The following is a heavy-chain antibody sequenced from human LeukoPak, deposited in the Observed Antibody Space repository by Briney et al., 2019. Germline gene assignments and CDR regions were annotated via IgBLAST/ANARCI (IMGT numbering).Heavy chain of an antibody. J-gene: IGHJ4*02. CDR1: GFTFSSYW. D-gene: IGHD5-24*01. CDR2: IKQDGSEK. CDR3: ASSMGYKPFDY. Sequence: GGSLRLSSAASGFTFSSYWMSWVRQAPGKGLEWVANIKQDGSEKYYVDSVKGRFTISRDNAKNSLYLQMNSLRAEDTAVYYCASSMGYKPFDYWGQGTLVTVSS. V-gene: IGHV3-7*01.